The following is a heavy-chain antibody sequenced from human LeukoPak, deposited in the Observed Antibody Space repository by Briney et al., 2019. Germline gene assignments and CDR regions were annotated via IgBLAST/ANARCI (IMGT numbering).Heavy chain of an antibody. CDR3: ARGPVLGAPDYLDY. CDR2: TSADESIK. CDR1: GFPFTDYV. V-gene: IGHV3-30*05. Sequence: PGRSLRLSCTVSGFPFTDYVIHWVRQAPGKGLEWVAVTSADESIKIYNDSVRGRFTISRDNSKNIQYLQMNSVRVEGTAVYYCARGPVLGAPDYLDYWGRGTLVTVSS. J-gene: IGHJ4*02. D-gene: IGHD1-26*01.